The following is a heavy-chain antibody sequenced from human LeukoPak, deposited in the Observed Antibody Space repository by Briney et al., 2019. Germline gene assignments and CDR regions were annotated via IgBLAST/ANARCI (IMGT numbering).Heavy chain of an antibody. CDR1: GFIFSNYW. J-gene: IGHJ4*02. V-gene: IGHV3-7*01. CDR3: AREDDWNYEDY. CDR2: IKQDGSEK. D-gene: IGHD1-7*01. Sequence: GGSLRLSCAASGFIFSNYWMSWVRQAPGKGLEWVANIKQDGSEKYNVKSVKGRFTISRDNAKNSLYLQMNSLRAEDTAIYYCAREDDWNYEDYWGQGTLVTVSS.